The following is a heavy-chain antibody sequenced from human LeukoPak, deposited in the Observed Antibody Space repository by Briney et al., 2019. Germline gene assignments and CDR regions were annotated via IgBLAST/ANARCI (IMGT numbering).Heavy chain of an antibody. CDR2: IIPIFGTA. Sequence: SVKVSCKASGGTFSSYAISWVQQAPGQGLEWMGRIIPIFGTANYAQKFQGRVTITTDESTSTAYMELSSLRSEETAVYYCASNGRGMTTFRSGGVNAFDIWGQGTMVTVSS. D-gene: IGHD3-16*01. CDR3: ASNGRGMTTFRSGGVNAFDI. J-gene: IGHJ3*02. CDR1: GGTFSSYA. V-gene: IGHV1-69*05.